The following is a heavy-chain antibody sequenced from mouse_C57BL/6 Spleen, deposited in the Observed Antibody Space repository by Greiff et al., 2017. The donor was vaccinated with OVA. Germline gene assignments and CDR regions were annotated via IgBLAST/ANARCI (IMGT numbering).Heavy chain of an antibody. V-gene: IGHV5-17*01. J-gene: IGHJ4*01. CDR3: ARNSYYYAMDY. CDR2: ISSGSSTI. Sequence: EVKVVESGGGLVKPGGSLKLSCAASGFTFSDYGMHWVRQAPEKGLEWVAYISSGSSTIYYADTVKGRFTISRDNAKNTLFLQMTSLRSEDTAMYYCARNSYYYAMDYWGQGTSVTVSS. CDR1: GFTFSDYG.